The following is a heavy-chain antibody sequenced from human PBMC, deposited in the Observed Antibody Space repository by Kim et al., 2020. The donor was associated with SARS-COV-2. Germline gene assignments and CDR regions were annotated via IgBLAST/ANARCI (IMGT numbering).Heavy chain of an antibody. J-gene: IGHJ6*02. Sequence: SETLSLTCTVSGGSISSGDYYWSWIRQPPGKGLEWIGYIYYSGSTYYNPSLKSRVTISVDTSKNQFSLKLSSVTAADTAVDYCARVPQAVAGFYYYYYGMDVWGQGTTVPVSS. CDR1: GGSISSGDYY. D-gene: IGHD6-19*01. CDR3: ARVPQAVAGFYYYYYGMDV. CDR2: IYYSGST. V-gene: IGHV4-30-4*01.